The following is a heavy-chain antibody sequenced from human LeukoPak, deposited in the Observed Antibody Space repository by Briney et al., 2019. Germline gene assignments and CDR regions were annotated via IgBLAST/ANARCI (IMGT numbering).Heavy chain of an antibody. CDR1: GYTLTELS. CDR3: ATVDASPADYYYYGMDV. V-gene: IGHV1-24*01. Sequence: ASVKVSCKVSGYTLTELSMHWVRQAPGKGLEWMGGFDPEDGETIYAQKFQGRVTMTEDTSTDTAYMELSSLRSEGTAVYYCATVDASPADYYYYGMDVWGQGTTVTVSS. J-gene: IGHJ6*02. CDR2: FDPEDGET. D-gene: IGHD2-2*01.